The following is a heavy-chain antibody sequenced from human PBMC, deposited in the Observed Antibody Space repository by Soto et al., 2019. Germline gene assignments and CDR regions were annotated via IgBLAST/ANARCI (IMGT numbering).Heavy chain of an antibody. CDR2: ISGSGSTI. CDR1: GFTFTNYS. CDR3: ANLAR. V-gene: IGHV3-48*01. J-gene: IGHJ4*02. Sequence: PGGSLRLSCAGSGFTFTNYSMNWVRQAPGKGLEWISYISGSGSTIQYADSVRGRFTISRDNAKKTLYLQMNSLRPEDTAVYFCANLARWGQGTLVTVSS.